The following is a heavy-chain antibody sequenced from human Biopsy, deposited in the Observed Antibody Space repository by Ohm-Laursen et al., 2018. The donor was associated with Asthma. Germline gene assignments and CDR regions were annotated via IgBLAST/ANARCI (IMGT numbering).Heavy chain of an antibody. J-gene: IGHJ4*02. Sequence: SSVKVSCKSLGGTFNTYVIGWVQQAPGQGLEWMGGINSVFGTTTYPQKFQDRVTITADDSTSTVYMELGSLRSEDTAVYYCARKAGSCISRTCYSLDFWGQGTLVTVSS. CDR2: INSVFGTT. V-gene: IGHV1-69*01. CDR1: GGTFNTYV. D-gene: IGHD2-2*01. CDR3: ARKAGSCISRTCYSLDF.